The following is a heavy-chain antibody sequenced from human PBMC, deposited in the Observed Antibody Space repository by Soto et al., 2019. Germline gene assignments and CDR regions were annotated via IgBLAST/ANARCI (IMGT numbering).Heavy chain of an antibody. D-gene: IGHD3-16*01. CDR3: AKGGYYSLFDI. Sequence: QVQLVESGGGLVKPGGSLRLSCAASGFTFSDYYMSWIRQAPGKGLEWVSGISGSGGRTYYADSVKGRFTISRDNSNNTLSLQMHILRVEDTAVYFCAKGGYYSLFDIWGQGTMVTVSA. CDR1: GFTFSDYY. J-gene: IGHJ3*02. V-gene: IGHV3-11*01. CDR2: ISGSGGRT.